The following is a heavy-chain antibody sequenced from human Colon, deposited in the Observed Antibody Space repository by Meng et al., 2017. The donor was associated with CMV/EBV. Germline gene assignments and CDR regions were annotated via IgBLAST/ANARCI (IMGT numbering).Heavy chain of an antibody. CDR2: IITISGTT. Sequence: QVQLAQYGAGVTNPGASAKVSCKASGYTFTGYPISWVRQGPGQGFEWVGGIITISGTTDYAQKFQGRVTITADESTSTAYMKLSNLRSEDTAIYYCARVICGGDCYLDYWGRGTLVTVSS. J-gene: IGHJ4*02. D-gene: IGHD2-21*02. V-gene: IGHV1-69*01. CDR3: ARVICGGDCYLDY. CDR1: GYTFTGYP.